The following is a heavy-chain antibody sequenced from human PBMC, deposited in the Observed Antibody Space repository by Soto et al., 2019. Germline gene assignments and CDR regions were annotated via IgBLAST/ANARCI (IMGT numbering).Heavy chain of an antibody. CDR3: ARDRYYDSSGYYMVYYYYGMDV. D-gene: IGHD3-22*01. V-gene: IGHV1-2*04. CDR2: INPNSGGT. J-gene: IGHJ6*02. Sequence: ASVKVSCKASGYTFTGCYMHWVRQAPGQGLEWMGWINPNSGGTNYAQKFQGWVTMTRDTSISTAYMELSRLRSDDTAVYYCARDRYYDSSGYYMVYYYYGMDVWGQGTTVTVSS. CDR1: GYTFTGCY.